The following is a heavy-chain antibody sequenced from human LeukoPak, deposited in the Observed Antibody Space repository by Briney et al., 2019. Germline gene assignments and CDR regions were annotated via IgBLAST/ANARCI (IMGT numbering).Heavy chain of an antibody. D-gene: IGHD6-13*01. J-gene: IGHJ4*02. CDR1: GGSFSGYY. CDR2: INHSGST. V-gene: IGHV4-34*01. CDR3: ARGWYSSSWYGY. Sequence: SETLSVTCAVYGGSFSGYYWSWIRQPPGKGLEWIGEINHSGSTNYNPSLKSRVTISVDTSKNQFSLKLSSVTAADTAVYYCARGWYSSSWYGYWGQGTLVTVSS.